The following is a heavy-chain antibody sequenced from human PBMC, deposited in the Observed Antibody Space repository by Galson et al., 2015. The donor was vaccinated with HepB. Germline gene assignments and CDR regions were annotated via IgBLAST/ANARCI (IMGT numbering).Heavy chain of an antibody. V-gene: IGHV1-2*02. CDR3: ARDQGWELLTWFDP. J-gene: IGHJ5*02. Sequence: VKVSCKASGYTFTGYYMHWVRQAPGQGLEWMGWINPNSGGTNYAQKFQGGVTMTRDTSISTAYMELSRLRSDDTAVYYCARDQGWELLTWFDPWGQGTLVTVSS. CDR2: INPNSGGT. D-gene: IGHD1-26*01. CDR1: GYTFTGYY.